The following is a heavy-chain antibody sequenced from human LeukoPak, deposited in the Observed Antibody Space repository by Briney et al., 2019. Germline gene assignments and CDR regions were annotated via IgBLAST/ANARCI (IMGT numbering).Heavy chain of an antibody. Sequence: GGSLSLSCAASVFTFSSYAMSWVRQAPGKGLEWVSAISGSGGSTYYADSVKGRFTIPRDNSKNTLYLQMNSLRAEDTAVYYCAKASVVVIYYFDYWGQGTLVTVSS. CDR3: AKASVVVIYYFDY. CDR2: ISGSGGST. CDR1: VFTFSSYA. J-gene: IGHJ4*02. D-gene: IGHD3-22*01. V-gene: IGHV3-23*01.